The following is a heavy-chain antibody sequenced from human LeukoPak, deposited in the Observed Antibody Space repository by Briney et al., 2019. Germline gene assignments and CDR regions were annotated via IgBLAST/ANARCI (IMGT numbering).Heavy chain of an antibody. V-gene: IGHV2-70*01. CDR1: GFSLSSIRMP. D-gene: IGHD1-26*01. CDR2: FYWHDVK. J-gene: IGHJ5*02. Sequence: SAPTLAKPTPILALTFTFSGFSLSSIRMPLSWILQPPGKTLYWLAPFYWHDVKYYSTTLMTRPTIPKSPHKNHVVLTTTKMDPVDTATYACARIIGGATGGFDLWGQGTLVTVSS. CDR3: ARIIGGATGGFDL.